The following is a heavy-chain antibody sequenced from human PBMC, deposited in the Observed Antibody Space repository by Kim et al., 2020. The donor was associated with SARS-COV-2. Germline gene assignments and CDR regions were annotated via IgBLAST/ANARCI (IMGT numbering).Heavy chain of an antibody. CDR2: TYYRSKWYN. V-gene: IGHV6-1*01. CDR1: GDSVSSNSAA. J-gene: IGHJ4*02. Sequence: SQTLSLTCAISGDSVSSNSAAWNWIRQSPSRGLEWLGRTYYRSKWYNDYAVSVKSRITINPDTSKNQFSLQLNSVTPEDTAVYYCARAFFRRQTRAWGYSGYDGGSLDYWGQGTLVTVSS. D-gene: IGHD5-12*01. CDR3: ARAFFRRQTRAWGYSGYDGGSLDY.